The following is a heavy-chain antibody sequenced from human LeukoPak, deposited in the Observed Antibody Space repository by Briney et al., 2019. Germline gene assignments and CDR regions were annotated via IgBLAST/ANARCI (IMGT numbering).Heavy chain of an antibody. Sequence: GGSLRLSCAASGFTFSSYGMHWVRQAPGKGLEWVAVISYDGSNKYYAESVKGRFTISRDNSKNTLYLQMNSLRAEDTAVYYCAKDGAAAGSPRFDYWGQGTLVTVSS. CDR1: GFTFSSYG. CDR3: AKDGAAAGSPRFDY. CDR2: ISYDGSNK. J-gene: IGHJ4*02. V-gene: IGHV3-30*18. D-gene: IGHD6-13*01.